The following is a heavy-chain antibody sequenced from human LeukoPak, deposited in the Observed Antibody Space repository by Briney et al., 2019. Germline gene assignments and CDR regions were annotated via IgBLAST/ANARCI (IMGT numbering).Heavy chain of an antibody. CDR3: ARRPPSYYDALTDHYRHGGFDY. Sequence: GSLRLSCAASGFTFSDYYMSWIRQPPGKGLEWIGEINHSGSTKYNPSLKSRVTISVDTSKNQFSLNLSSVTAADTAVYFCARRPPSYYDALTDHYRHGGFDYWGQGTLVTVSS. D-gene: IGHD3-9*01. CDR1: GFTFSDYY. J-gene: IGHJ4*02. V-gene: IGHV4-34*01. CDR2: INHSGST.